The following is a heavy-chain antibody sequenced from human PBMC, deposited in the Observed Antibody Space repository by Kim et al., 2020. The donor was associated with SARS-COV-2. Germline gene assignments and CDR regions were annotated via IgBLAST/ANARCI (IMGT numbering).Heavy chain of an antibody. CDR2: INHSGST. CDR1: GGSFSGYY. D-gene: IGHD3-10*01. CDR3: ARFSRRFGELITPLGFDY. J-gene: IGHJ4*02. Sequence: SETLSLTCAVYGGSFSGYYWSWIRQPPGKGLEWIGEINHSGSTNYNPSLKSRVTISVDTSKNQFSLKLSSVTAADTAVYYCARFSRRFGELITPLGFDYWGQGTLVTVSS. V-gene: IGHV4-34*01.